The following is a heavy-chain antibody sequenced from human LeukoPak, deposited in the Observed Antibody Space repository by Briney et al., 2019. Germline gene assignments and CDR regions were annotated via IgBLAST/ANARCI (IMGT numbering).Heavy chain of an antibody. V-gene: IGHV4-34*01. J-gene: IGHJ5*02. CDR3: ARAGYCSSTSCYRYWFDP. D-gene: IGHD2-2*02. Sequence: SETLSLTCAVYGGSFSGYYWSWLRQPPGKGLEWIGEINHSGSTNYNPSLKSRVTISVDTSKNQFSLKLSSVTAADTAVYYCARAGYCSSTSCYRYWFDPWGQGTLVTVSS. CDR2: INHSGST. CDR1: GGSFSGYY.